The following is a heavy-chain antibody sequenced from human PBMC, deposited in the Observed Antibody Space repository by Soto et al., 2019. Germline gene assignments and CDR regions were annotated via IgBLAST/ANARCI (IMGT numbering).Heavy chain of an antibody. J-gene: IGHJ4*02. CDR3: AYFGIAAADEGESFDY. Sequence: SQTLSLTCAISGDSVSSNSAAWNWIRQSPSRGLEWLGRTYYRSKWYNDYAVSVKSRITINPDTSKNQFSLQLNSVTPEDTAVYYCAYFGIAAADEGESFDYWGQGTLVTVSS. CDR1: GDSVSSNSAA. V-gene: IGHV6-1*01. D-gene: IGHD6-13*01. CDR2: TYYRSKWYN.